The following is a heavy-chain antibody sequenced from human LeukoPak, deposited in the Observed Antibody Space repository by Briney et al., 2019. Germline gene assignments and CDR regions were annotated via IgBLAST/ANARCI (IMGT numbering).Heavy chain of an antibody. V-gene: IGHV3-66*01. CDR1: GFHVSSNY. D-gene: IGHD3-16*01. J-gene: IGHJ4*02. CDR2: IYRWGRT. Sequence: GGPLSLFCAASGFHVSSNYLRGVRPAPRKGLEGVSLIYRWGRTYYADSVKRRFALSRDNSKNTLYLQMNSLRAEVTAVYYCARGKDYAFHYWGQGTLVSVSS. CDR3: ARGKDYAFHY.